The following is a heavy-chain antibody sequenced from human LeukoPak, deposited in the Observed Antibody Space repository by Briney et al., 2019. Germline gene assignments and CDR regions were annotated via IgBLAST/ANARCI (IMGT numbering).Heavy chain of an antibody. J-gene: IGHJ6*02. CDR3: ARAGSGSFAPYYYYGMDV. CDR1: GFTLSSYA. D-gene: IGHD3-10*01. V-gene: IGHV3-23*01. CDR2: ISGSGGST. Sequence: GGSLRLSCAASGFTLSSYAMSWVRQAPGKGLEWVSAISGSGGSTYYADSVKGRFTISRDNSKNTLYLQMNSLRAEDTAVYYCARAGSGSFAPYYYYGMDVWGQGTTVTVSS.